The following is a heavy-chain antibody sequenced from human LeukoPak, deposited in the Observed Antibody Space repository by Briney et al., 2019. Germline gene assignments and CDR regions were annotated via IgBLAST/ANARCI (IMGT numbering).Heavy chain of an antibody. V-gene: IGHV4-59*08. D-gene: IGHD6-19*01. CDR2: IYYSGRT. CDR1: GGSISSYY. Sequence: PSETLSLTCTVSGGSISSYYWSWIRQPPGQGLWWIGHIYYSGRTNYNPPPKSRVTISVDKSKNQFSLKLSSVTAADTAVYYCARSPPSGSGGVYFDYWGQATLVTVSS. CDR3: ARSPPSGSGGVYFDY. J-gene: IGHJ4*02.